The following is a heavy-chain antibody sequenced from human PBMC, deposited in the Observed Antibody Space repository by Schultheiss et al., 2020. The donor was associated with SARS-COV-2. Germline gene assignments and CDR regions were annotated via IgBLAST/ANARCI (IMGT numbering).Heavy chain of an antibody. CDR3: ARGQPSGYGFGMDV. V-gene: IGHV3-53*01. D-gene: IGHD5-12*01. CDR2: IYSGGST. CDR1: GFTFSSYW. J-gene: IGHJ6*02. Sequence: VGSLRLSCAASGFTFSSYWMHWVRQAPGKGLVWVSVIYSGGSTYYADSVKGRFTISRDNSKNTLYLQMNSLRAEDTAVYYCARGQPSGYGFGMDVWGQGTTVTVSS.